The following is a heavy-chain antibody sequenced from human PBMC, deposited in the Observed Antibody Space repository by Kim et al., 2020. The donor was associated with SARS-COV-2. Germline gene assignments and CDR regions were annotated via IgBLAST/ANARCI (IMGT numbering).Heavy chain of an antibody. CDR3: ARGAGSSSPIDY. J-gene: IGHJ4*02. Sequence: NYAQKFQGRVTMTRDTSISTAYMELSRLRSDDTAVYYCARGAGSSSPIDYWGQGTLVTVSS. D-gene: IGHD6-6*01. V-gene: IGHV1-2*02.